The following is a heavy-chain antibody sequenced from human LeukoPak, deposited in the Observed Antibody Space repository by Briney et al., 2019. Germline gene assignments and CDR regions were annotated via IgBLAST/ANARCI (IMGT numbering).Heavy chain of an antibody. CDR2: ISAYNGNT. V-gene: IGHV1-18*01. D-gene: IGHD6-19*01. J-gene: IGHJ4*02. Sequence: ASVKVSCKASGYTFTSYGISWVRQAPGQGLEWMGWISAYNGNTNYAQKLQGRVTMTTDTSTSTAYMELRSLRSDDTAVYYCARDPTPGYSSGWHRYWGQGTLVTVSS. CDR3: ARDPTPGYSSGWHRY. CDR1: GYTFTSYG.